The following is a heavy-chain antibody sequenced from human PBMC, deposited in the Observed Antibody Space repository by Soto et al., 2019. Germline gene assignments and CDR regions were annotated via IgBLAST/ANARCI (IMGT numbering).Heavy chain of an antibody. CDR1: GFAFFGYG. J-gene: IGHJ3*01. D-gene: IGHD2-8*01. Sequence: GALLVSCTASGFAFFGYGFHGVRQAPGKALEWVAVIPIDETLDHYADSVKGRFTISRDNSRNTLYLQMNSLRVEDTAVYYCVRDDDLPDNGLDVWGQGTMVTVSS. V-gene: IGHV3-33*01. CDR3: VRDDDLPDNGLDV. CDR2: IPIDETLD.